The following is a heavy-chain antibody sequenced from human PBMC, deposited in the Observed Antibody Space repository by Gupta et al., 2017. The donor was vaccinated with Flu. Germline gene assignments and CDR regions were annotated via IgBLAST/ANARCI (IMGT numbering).Heavy chain of an antibody. Sequence: GKGLEWVSAIGLAGDTDYADSVKGQFTISRENAKNYLFLQMNSLRAGDTAVYYCAREYCGGSSSCSGGFFFDLWGRGTLVTVSS. CDR2: IGLAGDT. J-gene: IGHJ2*01. CDR3: AREYCGGSSSCSGGFFFDL. V-gene: IGHV3-13*01. D-gene: IGHD6-13*01.